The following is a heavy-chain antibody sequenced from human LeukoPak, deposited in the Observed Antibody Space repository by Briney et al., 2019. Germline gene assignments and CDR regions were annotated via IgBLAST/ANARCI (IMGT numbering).Heavy chain of an antibody. CDR1: GFTFSDYY. D-gene: IGHD3-3*01. CDR3: ARRALYYDFWSAPYYFDY. J-gene: IGHJ4*02. Sequence: PGGSLRLSFAASGFTFSDYYMSWIRQAPGRGLEWISYISGSGTTIYYADSVKGRFTISRDNAKNSLYLQMDSLRADDTAVYYCARRALYYDFWSAPYYFDYWGQGTLVTVSS. CDR2: ISGSGTTI. V-gene: IGHV3-11*04.